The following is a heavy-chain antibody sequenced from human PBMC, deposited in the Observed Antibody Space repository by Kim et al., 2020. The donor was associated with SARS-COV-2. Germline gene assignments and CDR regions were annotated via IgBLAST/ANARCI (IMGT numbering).Heavy chain of an antibody. Sequence: YSPSFQGQVTISVDKSITTAYLQWSSLKASDNAIYYCARQYGGSSWTFDSWGQGTLVTVSS. V-gene: IGHV5-51*01. J-gene: IGHJ4*02. D-gene: IGHD6-13*01. CDR3: ARQYGGSSWTFDS.